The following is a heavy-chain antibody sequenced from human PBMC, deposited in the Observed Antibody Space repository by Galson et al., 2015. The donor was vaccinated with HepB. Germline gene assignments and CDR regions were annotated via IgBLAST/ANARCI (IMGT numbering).Heavy chain of an antibody. Sequence: SVKVSCKASGGTFSSYTINWVRQAPGQGLEWMGGIIPIIGTLHYAQTFQGRVTITADESKTTVYMELSSLTSEDTAVYYCAIIDRALASCGGDCSTGLDPWGQGTLVTVSS. CDR3: AIIDRALASCGGDCSTGLDP. CDR1: GGTFSSYT. J-gene: IGHJ5*02. CDR2: IIPIIGTL. V-gene: IGHV1-69*13. D-gene: IGHD2-21*02.